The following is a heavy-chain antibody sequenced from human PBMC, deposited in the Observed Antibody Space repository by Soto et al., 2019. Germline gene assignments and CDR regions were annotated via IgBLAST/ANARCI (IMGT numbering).Heavy chain of an antibody. Sequence: QVQLVESGGGVVQPGRSLRLSCAASGFTFSNYDMHWVRQAPGKGLEWVAVDASKAYYAESVKGRFTISRDNSKDTLYLQMNSLRGEDTAGYYCARTGSYGDYWGQGTLVTVSS. J-gene: IGHJ4*02. CDR1: GFTFSNYD. CDR3: ARTGSYGDY. V-gene: IGHV3-33*01. D-gene: IGHD1-26*01. CDR2: DASKA.